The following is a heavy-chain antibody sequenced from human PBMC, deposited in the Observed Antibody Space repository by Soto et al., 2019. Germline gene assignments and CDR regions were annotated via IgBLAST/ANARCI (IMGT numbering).Heavy chain of an antibody. CDR3: AKGGSSWTEWFDP. V-gene: IGHV1-2*02. CDR1: GYPLTAKY. J-gene: IGHJ5*02. D-gene: IGHD6-13*01. CDR2: INPSSGGT. Sequence: QVQLVQSGAEVKKPGASVKVSCKASGYPLTAKYLHWVRQAPGQGLEWMGWINPSSGGTKEAQKFRGRVTMTRDTSISAAYMELSRLTSDDTAVYYCAKGGSSWTEWFDPWGQGTLVTFSS.